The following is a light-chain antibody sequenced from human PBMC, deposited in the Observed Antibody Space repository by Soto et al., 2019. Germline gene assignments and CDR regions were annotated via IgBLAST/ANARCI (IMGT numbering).Light chain of an antibody. CDR1: QSVRTK. CDR3: QQYNSWPPIT. J-gene: IGKJ5*01. V-gene: IGKV3-15*01. CDR2: GAS. Sequence: EIELTQSPDTLYVSPGERATLSCRASQSVRTKLAWYQQKAGQAPRLLIYGASTRATGIPDRFSGSGSGTEFTLTISSLQSEDFAVYYCQQYNSWPPITFGQGTRLEIK.